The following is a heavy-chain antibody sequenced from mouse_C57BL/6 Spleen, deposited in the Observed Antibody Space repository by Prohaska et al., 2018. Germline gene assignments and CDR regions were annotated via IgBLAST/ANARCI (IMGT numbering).Heavy chain of an antibody. V-gene: IGHV6-3*01. CDR1: GFTFSNYW. J-gene: IGHJ4*01. Sequence: EVKLEESGGGLVQPGGSMKLSCVASGFTFSNYWMNWVRQSPEKGLEWVAQIRLKSDNYATHYAESVKGRFTISRDDSKSSVYLQMNNLRAEDTGIYYCTGGTVVPMDYWGQGTSVTVSS. D-gene: IGHD1-1*01. CDR3: TGGTVVPMDY. CDR2: IRLKSDNYAT.